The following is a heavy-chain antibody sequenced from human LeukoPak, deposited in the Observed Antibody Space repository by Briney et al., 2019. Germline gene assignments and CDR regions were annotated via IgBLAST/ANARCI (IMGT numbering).Heavy chain of an antibody. Sequence: SETLSLTCTVSDDSISDYYWNWIRQPPGKGLEWIGYIYNSGTANYNPSLKSQVIISVDMSKNQFSLKLSSVTAADTAVYYCARGVSPETLRVWGQGTLVAVSS. CDR3: ARGVSPETLRV. J-gene: IGHJ4*02. D-gene: IGHD3-3*01. CDR2: IYNSGTA. CDR1: DDSISDYY. V-gene: IGHV4-59*01.